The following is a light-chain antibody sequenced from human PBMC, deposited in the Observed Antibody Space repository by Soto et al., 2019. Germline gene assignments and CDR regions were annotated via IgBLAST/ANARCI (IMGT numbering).Light chain of an antibody. CDR1: MRDVGAYNL. CDR2: EVR. V-gene: IGLV2-14*01. Sequence: QTALTQPASVSGSPGQSITISCAGTMRDVGAYNLVSWYQQHPGRAPQLTIYEVRNRPSGISFRFSGSKSGNTASLTISGLLAEDVADYYCSSYTSKSSLIFGGGTKVTVL. J-gene: IGLJ2*01. CDR3: SSYTSKSSLI.